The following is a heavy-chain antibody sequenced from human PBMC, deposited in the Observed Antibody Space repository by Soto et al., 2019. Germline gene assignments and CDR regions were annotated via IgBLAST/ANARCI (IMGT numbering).Heavy chain of an antibody. J-gene: IGHJ6*02. Sequence: QVQLVQSGAEVKKPGSSVKVSCKASGGTFSSYAISWVRQAPGQGLEWMGGIIPIFGTANYAQKFQGRVTITADESTSTAYMELSSLRSEDTAVYYCAREVPQVLVGHYYYGMDVWGQGTTVTVSS. CDR2: IIPIFGTA. CDR1: GGTFSSYA. V-gene: IGHV1-69*01. CDR3: AREVPQVLVGHYYYGMDV. D-gene: IGHD1-1*01.